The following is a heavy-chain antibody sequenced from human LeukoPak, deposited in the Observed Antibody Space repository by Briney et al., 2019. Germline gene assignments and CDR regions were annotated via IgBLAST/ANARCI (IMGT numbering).Heavy chain of an antibody. CDR2: ISWNSGSI. V-gene: IGHV3-9*01. CDR3: AKARRDYYYHGMDV. Sequence: GRSLRLSCAASGFTFDDYAMHWVRQAPGKGLEWVSGISWNSGSIGYADSVKGRFTISRDNAKNSLYLQMNSLRAEDTALYYCAKARRDYYYHGMDVWGQGTTVTVSS. J-gene: IGHJ6*02. CDR1: GFTFDDYA.